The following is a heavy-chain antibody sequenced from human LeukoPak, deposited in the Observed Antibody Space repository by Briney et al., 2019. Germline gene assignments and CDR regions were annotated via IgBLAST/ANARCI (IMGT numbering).Heavy chain of an antibody. CDR1: GFTVSSNY. CDR3: ARASSGSYGDDAFDI. CDR2: IYSGGST. Sequence: PGGSLRLSCAASGFTVSSNYMSWVRQAPGKGLEWVSVIYSGGSTYYADSVKGRFTISRDNSKNTLYLQMNSLRAEDTAVYYCARASSGSYGDDAFDIRGQGTMVTVSS. V-gene: IGHV3-53*01. J-gene: IGHJ3*02. D-gene: IGHD1-26*01.